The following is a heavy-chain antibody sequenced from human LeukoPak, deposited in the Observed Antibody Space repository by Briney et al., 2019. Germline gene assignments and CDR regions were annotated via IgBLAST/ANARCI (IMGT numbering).Heavy chain of an antibody. CDR2: IIPIFGTA. CDR1: GGTFSSYA. V-gene: IGHV1-69*05. Sequence: ASVKVSCKASGGTFSSYAISWVRQAPGQGLEWMGRIIPIFGTANYAQKFQGRVTITTDESTSTAYMELSSLRSEDTAVYYCAAKNRKRVVLDYWGQGTLVTVSS. D-gene: IGHD2/OR15-2a*01. CDR3: AAKNRKRVVLDY. J-gene: IGHJ4*02.